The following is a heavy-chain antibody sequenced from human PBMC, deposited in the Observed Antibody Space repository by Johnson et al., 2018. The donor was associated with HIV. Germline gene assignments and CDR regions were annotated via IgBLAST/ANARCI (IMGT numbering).Heavy chain of an antibody. D-gene: IGHD3-10*01. J-gene: IGHJ3*02. CDR1: GLNFSDYS. V-gene: IGHV3-66*02. Sequence: VESGGGVVQPGTSMRLSCVVSGLNFSDYSMHWVRQTPGKGLEWVSLIYSGGRTYYADSVKGRFTISRDNSNNTLHLQMNSLRPDDTAVYYCTRRRGLIYLQDAFDIWGQGTMVTVSS. CDR2: IYSGGRT. CDR3: TRRRGLIYLQDAFDI.